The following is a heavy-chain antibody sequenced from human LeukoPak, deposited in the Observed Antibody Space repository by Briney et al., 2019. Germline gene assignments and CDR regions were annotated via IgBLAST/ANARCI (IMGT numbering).Heavy chain of an antibody. CDR1: GYILTDFS. Sequence: ASVKVSCKVSGYILTDFSMHWVRQAPGQGLEWMGIVNPSGGSTSYAQKFQGRVTMTRDTSTSTVYMELSSLRSEDTAVYYCAREGSYYDSSGYLGTGFDYWGQGTLVTVSS. CDR2: VNPSGGST. D-gene: IGHD3-22*01. CDR3: AREGSYYDSSGYLGTGFDY. J-gene: IGHJ4*02. V-gene: IGHV1-46*01.